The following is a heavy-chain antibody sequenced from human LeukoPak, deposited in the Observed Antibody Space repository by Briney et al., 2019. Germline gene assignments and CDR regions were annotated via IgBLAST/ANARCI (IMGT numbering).Heavy chain of an antibody. Sequence: PGGSLRLSCTASGFTFSTYWMTWVRQAPGKGLEWVANIKEDGSEENYVDSVKGRFTISRDNAKNSLYLQMNSLRVEDTAVYYCARSESEINYWGQGALVTVSS. D-gene: IGHD3-16*01. J-gene: IGHJ4*02. CDR1: GFTFSTYW. CDR3: ARSESEINY. V-gene: IGHV3-7*01. CDR2: IKEDGSEE.